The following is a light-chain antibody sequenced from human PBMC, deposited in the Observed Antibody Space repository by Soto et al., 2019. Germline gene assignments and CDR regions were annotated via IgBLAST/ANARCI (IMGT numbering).Light chain of an antibody. CDR3: QQYYSTPTWT. CDR2: WAS. V-gene: IGKV4-1*01. Sequence: DIVMTQSPDSLAVSLGERATINCKSSQSVLYSSNNKNYLAWYQQKPGQPPKLLIYWASTRESGVPDRFSGSGSGNDFTLTISSLPGEDVAVYYCQQYYSTPTWTFGQGTKVEIK. CDR1: QSVLYSSNNKNY. J-gene: IGKJ1*01.